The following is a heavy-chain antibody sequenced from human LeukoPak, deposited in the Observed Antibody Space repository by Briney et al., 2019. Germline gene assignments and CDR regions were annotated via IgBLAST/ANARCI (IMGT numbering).Heavy chain of an antibody. V-gene: IGHV1-69*05. D-gene: IGHD1/OR15-1a*01. Sequence: ASVKVSCKASGGTFSSYAISWVRQAPGQGLEWMGGIIPIFGTANYAQKFQGRVTITTDESTSTAYMELSSLRSEDTAVYYCARGELEQSRLYYYYYMDVWGKGTTVTVSS. J-gene: IGHJ6*03. CDR3: ARGELEQSRLYYYYYMDV. CDR2: IIPIFGTA. CDR1: GGTFSSYA.